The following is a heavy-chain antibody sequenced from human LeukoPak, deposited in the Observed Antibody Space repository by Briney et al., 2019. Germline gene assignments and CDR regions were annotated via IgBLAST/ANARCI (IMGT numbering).Heavy chain of an antibody. CDR1: GFTVSSNY. V-gene: IGHV3-53*01. J-gene: IGHJ6*02. CDR2: IYSGGST. CDR3: AREPYSSYYYYGMDV. Sequence: GGSLRLSCAASGFTVSSNYMSWVRQAPGKGLEWVSVIYSGGSTYYADSVKGRFTISRDNSKNTLYLQMNSLRAEDTAVYYCAREPYSSYYYYGMDVWGQGTMVTVSS. D-gene: IGHD6-13*01.